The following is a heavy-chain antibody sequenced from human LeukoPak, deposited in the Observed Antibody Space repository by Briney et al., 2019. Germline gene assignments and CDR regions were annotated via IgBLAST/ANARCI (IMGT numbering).Heavy chain of an antibody. J-gene: IGHJ4*02. D-gene: IGHD3-9*01. CDR1: GFTFSSYG. V-gene: IGHV4-38-2*01. CDR3: ARLHYDILTFDY. CDR2: IYYTGST. Sequence: GSLRLSCAASGFTFSSYGMSWVRQPPGKGLEWIGSIYYTGSTYYNPSLKSRVTISVDTSKNQFSLKLSSVTAADTAVYYCARLHYDILTFDYWGQGTLVTVSS.